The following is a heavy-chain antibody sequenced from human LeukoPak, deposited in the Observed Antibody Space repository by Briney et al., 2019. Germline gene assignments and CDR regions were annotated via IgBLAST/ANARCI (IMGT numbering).Heavy chain of an antibody. CDR3: ARVQGHPPNGLDI. V-gene: IGHV3-74*01. CDR2: INSDGSST. CDR1: GSTFSSYW. Sequence: GGSLRLSCAASGSTFSSYWMHWVRQAPGKGLVWVSRINSDGSSTSYADSVKGRFTISRDNAKNTLYLQMNSLRADDTAVYYCARVQGHPPNGLDIWGQGTMVTVSS. D-gene: IGHD2-8*01. J-gene: IGHJ3*02.